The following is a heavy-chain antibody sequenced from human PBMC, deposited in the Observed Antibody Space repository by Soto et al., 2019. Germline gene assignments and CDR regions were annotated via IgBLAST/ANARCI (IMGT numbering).Heavy chain of an antibody. CDR3: AKDAIKRSSSWPPDAFEI. V-gene: IGHV3-23*01. J-gene: IGHJ3*02. Sequence: GGSLILSCAASGFTFISDAMSWVRQAPGKGLEWVSAISGSGGSTYYADSVKGRFTISRDNSKNTLYLQMNSLRAEDTAVYYCAKDAIKRSSSWPPDAFEIWGQGTMVTVSS. CDR2: ISGSGGST. D-gene: IGHD6-13*01. CDR1: GFTFISDA.